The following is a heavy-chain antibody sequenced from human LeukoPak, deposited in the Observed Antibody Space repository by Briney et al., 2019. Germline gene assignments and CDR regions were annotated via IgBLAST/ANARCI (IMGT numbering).Heavy chain of an antibody. CDR3: ARFGVVTPFDY. CDR1: GDSISSGNYF. D-gene: IGHD3-3*01. CDR2: IFSTGVT. Sequence: SQTLSLTCTVSGDSISSGNYFWSWIRQPAGKGLEYIGRIFSTGVTDSNPSLKSRVTISVDTSKNQFSLKLSSVTAADTAVYYCARFGVVTPFDYWGQGTLVTVSS. V-gene: IGHV4-61*02. J-gene: IGHJ4*02.